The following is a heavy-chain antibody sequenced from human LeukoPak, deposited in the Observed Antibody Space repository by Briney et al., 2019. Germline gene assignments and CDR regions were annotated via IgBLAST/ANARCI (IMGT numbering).Heavy chain of an antibody. V-gene: IGHV1-69*01. Sequence: SVKVSCKASGGTFSSYAISWVRQAPGQGLEWMGGIIPIFGTANYAQKFQGRVTITADESTSTAYMELSSLRSEDTAVYYCARDTHDYGDYNYFDYWGQGTLVTVSS. J-gene: IGHJ4*02. CDR1: GGTFSSYA. CDR3: ARDTHDYGDYNYFDY. D-gene: IGHD4-17*01. CDR2: IIPIFGTA.